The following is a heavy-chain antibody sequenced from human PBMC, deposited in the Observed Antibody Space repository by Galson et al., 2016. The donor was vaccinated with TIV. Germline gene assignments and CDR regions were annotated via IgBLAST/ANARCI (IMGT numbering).Heavy chain of an antibody. D-gene: IGHD3-9*01. Sequence: QSGAEVTKPGDSLKISCKASGYSFTSFWIGWVRQMPGKGLEWMGVIYPGDSYTTYSPSFQSQVTISADKSSNTAYLQWSSLMASDTAMYFCASSRPELRYFDWQRPQYFDYWGQGSLVTVSS. CDR2: IYPGDSYT. V-gene: IGHV5-51*01. CDR1: GYSFTSFW. CDR3: ASSRPELRYFDWQRPQYFDY. J-gene: IGHJ4*02.